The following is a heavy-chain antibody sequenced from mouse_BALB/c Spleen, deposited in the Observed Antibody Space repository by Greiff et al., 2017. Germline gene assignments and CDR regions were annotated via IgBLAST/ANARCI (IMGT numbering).Heavy chain of an antibody. CDR3: AREALYGNYGFAY. J-gene: IGHJ3*01. V-gene: IGHV2-9*02. D-gene: IGHD2-10*02. Sequence: VKLMESGPGLVAPSQSLSITCTVSGFSLTSYGVHWVRQPPGKGLEWLGVIWAGGSTNYNSALMSRLSISKDNSKSQVFLKMNSLQTDDTAMYYCAREALYGNYGFAYWGQGTLVTVSA. CDR2: IWAGGST. CDR1: GFSLTSYG.